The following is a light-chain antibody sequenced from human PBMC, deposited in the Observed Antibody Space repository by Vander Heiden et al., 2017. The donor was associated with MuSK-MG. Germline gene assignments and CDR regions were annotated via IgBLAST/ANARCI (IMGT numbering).Light chain of an antibody. Sequence: DIQMTQSPSSLSASVGDRVTITCRASQSISSYLNWYQQKPGKAPKLLIYAASSLQSGVPSRFSGSGSGTDFTLTISSLQPEDFATYYCQLSDSTLWTFGQGTKVEIK. CDR2: AAS. V-gene: IGKV1-39*01. CDR3: QLSDSTLWT. J-gene: IGKJ1*01. CDR1: QSISSY.